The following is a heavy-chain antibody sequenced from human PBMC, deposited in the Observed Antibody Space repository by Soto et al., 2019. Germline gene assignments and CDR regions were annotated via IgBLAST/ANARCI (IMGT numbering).Heavy chain of an antibody. J-gene: IGHJ5*02. D-gene: IGHD2-2*01. CDR2: INYSGST. CDR3: ARRVIGKSVVPAANGTWCDP. Sequence: SKTLSLTSTFSGDSISSSSYYWGWIRQPPGKGLDWIGSINYSGSTYYNPSLKSRVTIFVDTSKNQFSLKLSSVTAADTAVYYCARRVIGKSVVPAANGTWCDPWGQGTLVTVSS. V-gene: IGHV4-39*01. CDR1: GDSISSSSYY.